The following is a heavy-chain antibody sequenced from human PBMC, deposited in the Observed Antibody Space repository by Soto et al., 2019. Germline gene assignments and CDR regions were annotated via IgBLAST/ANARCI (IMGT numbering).Heavy chain of an antibody. V-gene: IGHV3-15*01. CDR3: RTQWLD. D-gene: IGHD6-19*01. CDR1: RFTFSDAW. J-gene: IGHJ4*02. Sequence: EVQLVESGGGLVKPGGSLRLSCAASRFTFSDAWMSWVRQAPGKGLEWVGLIKKKTDGGTTDYAAPVKGRFTISRDDSKNTLYLQMSSLKTEDTAVYYCRTQWLDWGQGTLVTVSS. CDR2: IKKKTDGGTT.